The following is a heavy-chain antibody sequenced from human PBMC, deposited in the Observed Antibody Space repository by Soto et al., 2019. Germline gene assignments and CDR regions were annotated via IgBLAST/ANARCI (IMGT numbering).Heavy chain of an antibody. D-gene: IGHD3-10*01. V-gene: IGHV3-23*01. CDR1: GFTFSRYA. CDR2: ISVSGDNT. CDR3: AKDGKMRTKVWFPAGYGMDV. J-gene: IGHJ6*02. Sequence: LRLSCAASGFTFSRYAMNWVRQAPGRGLQWISGISVSGDNTSYVESVRGRFTVYRDNSKNTLYLQMNNLRAEDTALYYCAKDGKMRTKVWFPAGYGMDVWGQGTTVTVSS.